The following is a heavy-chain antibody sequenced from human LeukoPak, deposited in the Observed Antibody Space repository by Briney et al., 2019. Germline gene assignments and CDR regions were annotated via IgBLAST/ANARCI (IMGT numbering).Heavy chain of an antibody. CDR3: ARERPSSYYFDY. V-gene: IGHV1-46*02. J-gene: IGHJ4*02. Sequence: ASVNVSYKASGYPVHSFYTHWVRQAPGQGREWVGIIYPSGGSASFTQKFQGRVTMTRDTSTSTFYMELSSLRSEDTAVYFCARERPSSYYFDYWGQGTLVTVSS. CDR1: GYPVHSFY. CDR2: IYPSGGSA.